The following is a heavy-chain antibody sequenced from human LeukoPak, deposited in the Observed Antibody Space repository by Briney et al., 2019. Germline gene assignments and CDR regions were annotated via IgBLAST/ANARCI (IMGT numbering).Heavy chain of an antibody. CDR3: ARHCSGDNCYFYGMDV. J-gene: IGHJ6*02. CDR1: CGSISSYY. Sequence: PSETLSLTCTGSCGSISSYYWSSSRQPPGKGLEWIGYIYYTGTTNYKPSLKSRVTISIDTSKNQISLKLSSVTAADTAVYYCARHCSGDNCYFYGMDVWGQGTTVTVSS. CDR2: IYYTGTT. V-gene: IGHV4-59*08. D-gene: IGHD2-15*01.